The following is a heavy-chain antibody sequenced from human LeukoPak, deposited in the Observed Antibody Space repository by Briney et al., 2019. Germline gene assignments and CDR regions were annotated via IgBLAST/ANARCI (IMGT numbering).Heavy chain of an antibody. CDR2: IGASGSHI. V-gene: IGHV3-21*01. J-gene: IGHJ3*02. D-gene: IGHD3-16*01. Sequence: PGGSLRLSCAGSGFTFSTYSMNSVRQTPGEGLDWGSSIGASGSHIYYADSVKGRFTISRDNAKNSLDLQVNSLRAEDTAVYSCVRVGRGGTREDTFDIWGQGTMVTVSS. CDR3: VRVGRGGTREDTFDI. CDR1: GFTFSTYS.